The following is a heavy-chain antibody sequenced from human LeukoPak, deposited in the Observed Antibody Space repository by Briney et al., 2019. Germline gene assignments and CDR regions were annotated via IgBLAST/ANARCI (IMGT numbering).Heavy chain of an antibody. CDR1: GGTFSSYA. Sequence: GASVKVSCKASGGTFSSYAISWVRQSPGQGLEWMGGIIPIFGTANYAQKFQGRVTITTDESTSTAYMELSSLRSEDTAVYYCARSISPHCGGDCYLDFDYWGQGTLVTVSS. CDR3: ARSISPHCGGDCYLDFDY. V-gene: IGHV1-69*05. CDR2: IIPIFGTA. D-gene: IGHD2-21*01. J-gene: IGHJ4*02.